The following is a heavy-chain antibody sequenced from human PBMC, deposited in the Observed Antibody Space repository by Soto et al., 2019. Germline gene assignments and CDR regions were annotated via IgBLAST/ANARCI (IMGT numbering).Heavy chain of an antibody. V-gene: IGHV3-43*01. Sequence: LRLSCAASGFIFDDFTMHWVRLVPGKGLQWVSYINWDGRIAMYADSVKGRFTISRDNTNNHLYLQMNSLRSDDTALYYCAKDEGAAVESPGDWGHGTLVTVSS. D-gene: IGHD6-13*01. CDR3: AKDEGAAVESPGD. CDR2: INWDGRIA. CDR1: GFIFDDFT. J-gene: IGHJ4*01.